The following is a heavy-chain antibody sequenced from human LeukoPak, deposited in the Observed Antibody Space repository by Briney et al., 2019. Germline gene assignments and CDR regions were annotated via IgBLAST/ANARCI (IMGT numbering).Heavy chain of an antibody. CDR2: IWYEGSNT. CDR3: ARGLVGTTGGDAFDI. V-gene: IGHV3-33*01. Sequence: SGGSLRLSCAASGFTFSSYGMHWVRQAPGKGLEWVALIWYEGSNTYYADSVKGRFTISRDNSKNTLYLQMNSLRAEGTAVYYCARGLVGTTGGDAFDIWGQGTMVTVSS. J-gene: IGHJ3*02. CDR1: GFTFSSYG. D-gene: IGHD1-26*01.